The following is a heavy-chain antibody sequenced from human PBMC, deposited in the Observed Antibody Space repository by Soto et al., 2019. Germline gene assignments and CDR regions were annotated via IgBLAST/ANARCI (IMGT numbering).Heavy chain of an antibody. V-gene: IGHV1-46*01. CDR2: INPSGGST. D-gene: IGHD3-10*01. Sequence: GASVKVSCKASGYTFTSYYMHWVRQAPGQGLEWMGIINPSGGSTGYAQKFQGRVTMTRDTSTSTVYMELSSLRSEDTAVYYCARDFVNYYGSGSYSGPDYWGQGTLVTVSS. CDR3: ARDFVNYYGSGSYSGPDY. J-gene: IGHJ4*02. CDR1: GYTFTSYY.